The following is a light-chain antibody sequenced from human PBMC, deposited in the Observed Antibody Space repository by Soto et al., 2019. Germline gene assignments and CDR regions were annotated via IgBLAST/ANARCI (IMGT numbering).Light chain of an antibody. V-gene: IGKV3-20*01. Sequence: DIVLTQSPGTLSLSPGERATLSCRASQTVDSNFLAWYQQKPGQAPRLLIYAASTRATGIPDRFSGSGSGTDFTLTISRLDPEDLAVYYCLKYGSSPGWTFGPGTKVDIK. J-gene: IGKJ1*01. CDR3: LKYGSSPGWT. CDR2: AAS. CDR1: QTVDSNF.